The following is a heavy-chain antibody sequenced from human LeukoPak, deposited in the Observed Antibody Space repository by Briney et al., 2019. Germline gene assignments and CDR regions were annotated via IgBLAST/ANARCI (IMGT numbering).Heavy chain of an antibody. D-gene: IGHD1-26*01. CDR1: GDSISSTSYY. CDR3: ARPSGSYRAEYFQH. Sequence: PSETLSLTCTVSGDSISSTSYYWGWIRQPPGKGLEWIGTIYYSGRTYYNPSLKSRVTIFVDTAKNQVSLKLSSVTAADTAVYYWARPSGSYRAEYFQHWGQGTLVTVSS. CDR2: IYYSGRT. J-gene: IGHJ1*01. V-gene: IGHV4-39*01.